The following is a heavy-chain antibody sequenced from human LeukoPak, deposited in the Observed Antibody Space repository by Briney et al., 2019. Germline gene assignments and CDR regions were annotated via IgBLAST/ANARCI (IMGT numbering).Heavy chain of an antibody. V-gene: IGHV3-33*01. CDR1: GFTFSSYG. D-gene: IGHD5-18*01. CDR2: IWYDGSNK. CDR3: ARDLMTAMVEDLYYYYYGMDV. J-gene: IGHJ6*02. Sequence: PGRSLRLSCAASGFTFSSYGMPWVRQAPGKGLEWVAVIWYDGSNKYYADSVKGRFTISRDNSKNTLYLQMNSLRAEDTAVYYCARDLMTAMVEDLYYYYYGMDVWGQGTTVTVSS.